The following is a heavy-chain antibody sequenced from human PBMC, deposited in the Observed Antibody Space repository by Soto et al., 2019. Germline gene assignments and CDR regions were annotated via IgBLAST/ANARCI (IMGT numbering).Heavy chain of an antibody. CDR3: AGDSSGFIRIDY. CDR1: GVSFSNGGYY. CDR2: IYHSGFT. D-gene: IGHD3-22*01. J-gene: IGHJ4*03. Sequence: SETLSLTRTVSGVSFSNGGYYWSWIRQQPGKGLEWIGYIYHSGFTYYNPSLKSRVSISVDTSKNQFSLELSSVTAADTAVYYCAGDSSGFIRIDYWGQGTMVTVSS. V-gene: IGHV4-31*03.